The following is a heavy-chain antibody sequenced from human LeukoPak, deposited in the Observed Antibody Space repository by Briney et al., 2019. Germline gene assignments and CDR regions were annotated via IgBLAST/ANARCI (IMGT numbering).Heavy chain of an antibody. V-gene: IGHV1-69*01. Sequence: GSSVKVSCKASGGTFSSYAISWVRQAPGQGLEWMGGIIPIFGTANYAQKFQGRVTITADESTSTAYMELSSLRSEDTAVYYCARTRPQYDAFDIWGQGTMVTVSS. CDR3: ARTRPQYDAFDI. J-gene: IGHJ3*02. D-gene: IGHD4-11*01. CDR1: GGTFSSYA. CDR2: IIPIFGTA.